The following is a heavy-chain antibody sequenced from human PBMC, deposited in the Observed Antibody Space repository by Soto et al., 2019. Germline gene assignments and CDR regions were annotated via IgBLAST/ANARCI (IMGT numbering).Heavy chain of an antibody. J-gene: IGHJ5*02. D-gene: IGHD2-21*01. V-gene: IGHV1-46*01. CDR1: GYTFINYY. CDR3: ARDLAYCVRESRGKINSLDL. CDR2: INPKSGIT. Sequence: ASVKVSCKASGYTFINYYMHWVLQAPGQGLEWMGIINPKSGITNYAQKFQGRITMARGTSTSTVYMGLSSLRSEDTAVYYCARDLAYCVRESRGKINSLDLWGQGTLVTVSS.